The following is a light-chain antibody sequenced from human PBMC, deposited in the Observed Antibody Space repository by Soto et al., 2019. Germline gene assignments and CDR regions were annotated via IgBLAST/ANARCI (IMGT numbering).Light chain of an antibody. CDR2: DVS. CDR3: SSYTSSSLVV. CDR1: SSDVGGYNY. Sequence: QSALTQPASVSGSPGQSITISCTGTSSDVGGYNYVSWYQQHPGKAPKLMIYDVSNRPLGVSNRFSGSKSGNTAYLTISGLQAEDEADYYCSSYTSSSLVVFGGGTKLTVL. V-gene: IGLV2-14*01. J-gene: IGLJ2*01.